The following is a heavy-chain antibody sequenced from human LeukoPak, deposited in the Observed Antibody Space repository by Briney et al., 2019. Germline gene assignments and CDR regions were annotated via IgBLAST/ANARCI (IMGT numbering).Heavy chain of an antibody. J-gene: IGHJ2*01. CDR1: GGSISSGGYY. CDR2: IYYSGST. V-gene: IGHV4-31*03. Sequence: SETLSLTCTVFGGSISSGGYYWSWIRQHPGKGLEWIGYIYYSGSTYYNPSLKSRVTISVDTSKNQFSLKLSSVTAADTAVYYCARGRHWYFDLWGRGTLVTVSS. CDR3: ARGRHWYFDL.